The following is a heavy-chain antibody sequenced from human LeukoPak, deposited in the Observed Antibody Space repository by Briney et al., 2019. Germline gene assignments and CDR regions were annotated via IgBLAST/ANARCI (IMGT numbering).Heavy chain of an antibody. Sequence: GGSLRLSCSASGFTFSNYSMHWVRQAPGKGLEYVSAISSNGGTTYYADSVTGRFTISRDTSKNTLYLQMSSLRAEDTAVYYCVRDRPTGICGDSSGYYWGLLDYWGQGTLVTVSP. D-gene: IGHD3-22*01. J-gene: IGHJ4*02. CDR3: VRDRPTGICGDSSGYYWGLLDY. CDR1: GFTFSNYS. V-gene: IGHV3-64D*09. CDR2: ISSNGGTT.